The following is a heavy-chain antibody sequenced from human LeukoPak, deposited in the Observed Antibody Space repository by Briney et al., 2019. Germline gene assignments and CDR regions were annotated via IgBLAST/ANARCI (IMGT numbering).Heavy chain of an antibody. V-gene: IGHV3-23*01. J-gene: IGHJ4*02. Sequence: GGSLRLSCSASGFTFSSYAMAWVRQAPGKGLEWVSSITGSGDSTYYADSLKGRFTISRDNSKTTLYLQMHSLRDEDTAVYYCAKKTSGKKLPFDYWGQGTLVTVSS. CDR1: GFTFSSYA. D-gene: IGHD3-10*01. CDR3: AKKTSGKKLPFDY. CDR2: ITGSGDST.